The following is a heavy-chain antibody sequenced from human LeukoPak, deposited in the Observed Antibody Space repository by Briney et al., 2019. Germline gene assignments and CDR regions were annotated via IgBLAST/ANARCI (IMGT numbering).Heavy chain of an antibody. CDR1: GFTFSSYG. J-gene: IGHJ3*02. D-gene: IGHD3-10*01. Sequence: PGGSLRLSCAASGFTFSSYGMHWVRQAPGKGLEWVAVISYDGSNKYYADSVKGRFTISRDNSKNTLYLQMNSLRAEDTAVYYCAKGGLGITMVRRVITAAFDIWGQGTMVTVSS. CDR2: ISYDGSNK. CDR3: AKGGLGITMVRRVITAAFDI. V-gene: IGHV3-30*18.